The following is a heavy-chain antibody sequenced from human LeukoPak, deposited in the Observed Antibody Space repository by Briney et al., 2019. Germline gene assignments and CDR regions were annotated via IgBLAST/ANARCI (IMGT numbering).Heavy chain of an antibody. CDR2: ISSSSSYI. J-gene: IGHJ4*02. Sequence: PGGSLRLSCAASGFTFSSYSMNWVRQAPGKGLEWVSSISSSSSYIYYADSVKGRFTISRDNAKNSLYLQMNSLRAEDTAVYYCARGEEMDIVATRRGYFDYWGQGTLVTVSS. V-gene: IGHV3-21*01. D-gene: IGHD5-12*01. CDR3: ARGEEMDIVATRRGYFDY. CDR1: GFTFSSYS.